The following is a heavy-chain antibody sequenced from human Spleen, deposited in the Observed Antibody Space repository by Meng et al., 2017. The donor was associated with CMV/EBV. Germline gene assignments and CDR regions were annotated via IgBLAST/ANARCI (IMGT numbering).Heavy chain of an antibody. Sequence: GGSLRLSCAASGFTVSSNFMNWVRQAPGKGLEWVSYISSSGSTIYYADSVKGRFTISRDNAKNSLYLQMNSLRAEDTAVYYCARGESRGGGPWGQGTLVTVSS. V-gene: IGHV3-48*04. J-gene: IGHJ5*02. CDR1: GFTVSSNF. CDR2: ISSSGSTI. CDR3: ARGESRGGGP.